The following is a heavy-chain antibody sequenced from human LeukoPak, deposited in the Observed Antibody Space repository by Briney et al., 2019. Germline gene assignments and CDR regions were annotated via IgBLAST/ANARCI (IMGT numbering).Heavy chain of an antibody. J-gene: IGHJ4*02. CDR3: ARGYSSDN. CDR2: IYAGGNT. Sequence: GGSLRLSCAASGFTVSSNYMSWVRQAPGKGLEWVSVIYAGGNTYYTDSVKGRFNVSRDNSRNTLNLQMNSLRAEDAAVYYCARGYSSDNWGQGTLVTVSS. V-gene: IGHV3-66*01. D-gene: IGHD2-21*01. CDR1: GFTVSSNY.